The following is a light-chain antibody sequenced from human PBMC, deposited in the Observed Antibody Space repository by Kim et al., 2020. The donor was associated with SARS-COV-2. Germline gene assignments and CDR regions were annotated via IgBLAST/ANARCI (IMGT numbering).Light chain of an antibody. V-gene: IGKV1-5*01. CDR1: NTINNW. Sequence: SAIVGDKVTITCRASNTINNWLAWYQQKPGKAPKVLVFDASSLESGVPSTFSGSGSGTEFTLTISSLQPDDFATYYCQQYDIPPFTFGQGTKLEI. CDR2: DAS. CDR3: QQYDIPPFT. J-gene: IGKJ2*01.